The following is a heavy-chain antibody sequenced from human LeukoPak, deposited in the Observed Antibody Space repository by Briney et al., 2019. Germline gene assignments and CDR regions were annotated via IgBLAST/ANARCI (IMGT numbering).Heavy chain of an antibody. J-gene: IGHJ6*02. CDR3: ARQQNYYDSSGYRSYGMDV. Sequence: SETLSLTCTVSGGSISNYFWSWIRQPPGKGLEWIGYISYSGSTNYNPSLKSRVSISIDTSKNQFSLKLMSVTAADAAVYYCARQQNYYDSSGYRSYGMDVWGQGTTVTVSS. V-gene: IGHV4-59*08. CDR1: GGSISNYF. CDR2: ISYSGST. D-gene: IGHD3-22*01.